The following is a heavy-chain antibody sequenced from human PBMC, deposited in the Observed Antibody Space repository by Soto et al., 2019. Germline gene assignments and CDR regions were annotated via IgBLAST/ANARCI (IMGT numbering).Heavy chain of an antibody. V-gene: IGHV1-69*12. CDR3: ASGIQLSLRRINHGYSG. Sequence: QVQLVQSGAEVKKPESSVKVSCKAPGGTFSTYAISWVRQAPGQGLEWMGGIIPMFGTANYAQRFQDRVTIPADESTNTVYMELSSLRSEDTAVYFSASGIQLSLRRINHGYSGWGQGTLVTVSS. D-gene: IGHD3-22*01. J-gene: IGHJ4*02. CDR1: GGTFSTYA. CDR2: IIPMFGTA.